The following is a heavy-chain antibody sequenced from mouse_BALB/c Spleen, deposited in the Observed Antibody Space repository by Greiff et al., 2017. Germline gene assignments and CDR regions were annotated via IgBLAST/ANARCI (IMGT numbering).Heavy chain of an antibody. CDR2: ISSGGSYT. J-gene: IGHJ4*01. CDR1: GFTFSSYT. D-gene: IGHD1-1*01. CDR3: TRDGPSTVVATNAMDY. Sequence: EVKLMESGGGLVKPGGSLKLSCAASGFTFSSYTMSWVRQTPEKRLEWVATISSGGSYTYYPDSVKGRFTISRDNAKNTLYLQMSSLKSEDTAMYYCTRDGPSTVVATNAMDYWGQGTSVTVSS. V-gene: IGHV5-6-4*01.